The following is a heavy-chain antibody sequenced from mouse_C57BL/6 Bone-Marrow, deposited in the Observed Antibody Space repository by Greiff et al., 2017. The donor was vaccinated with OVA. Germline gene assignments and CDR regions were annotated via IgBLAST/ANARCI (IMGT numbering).Heavy chain of an antibody. CDR1: GYTFTDYY. CDR3: ARGRMMPLDY. CDR2: INPYNGGT. J-gene: IGHJ2*01. V-gene: IGHV1-19*01. Sequence: VQLQQSGPVLVKPGASVKMSCKASGYTFTDYYMNWVKQSHGKSLEWIGVINPYNGGTSYNQKFKGKATLTVDKSSSTAYMELNSLTSEDSAVYYCARGRMMPLDYWGQGTTLTVSS. D-gene: IGHD2-3*01.